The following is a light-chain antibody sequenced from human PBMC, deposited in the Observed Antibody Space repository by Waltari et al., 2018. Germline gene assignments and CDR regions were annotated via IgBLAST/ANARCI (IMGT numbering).Light chain of an antibody. V-gene: IGKV3-20*01. Sequence: EIVLTQSPGTLSLSPGERATLFCRASQLVSRALAWYQKKPGQAPRLLIYNASSRATGIPDRFRGSGSGTDFSLTISRLEPEDFAVYYCQEYVSVPATFGQGTKVEIK. CDR2: NAS. CDR1: QLVSRA. CDR3: QEYVSVPAT. J-gene: IGKJ1*01.